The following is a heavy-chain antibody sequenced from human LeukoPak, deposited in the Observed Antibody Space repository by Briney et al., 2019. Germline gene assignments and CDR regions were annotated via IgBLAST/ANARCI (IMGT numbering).Heavy chain of an antibody. CDR2: IHQHGSKE. D-gene: IGHD2-2*01. CDR3: ARAPTVLVGYCSSSSCQADY. CDR1: GFNFRAYW. Sequence: GGSLRLSCTTSGFNFRAYWMGWVRQAPGKGLEWVANIHQHGSKENYVDSVKGRFTISRDNAKNSVFLQMNSLRAEDTALYYCARAPTVLVGYCSSSSCQADYWGQGTLVTVSS. V-gene: IGHV3-7*03. J-gene: IGHJ4*02.